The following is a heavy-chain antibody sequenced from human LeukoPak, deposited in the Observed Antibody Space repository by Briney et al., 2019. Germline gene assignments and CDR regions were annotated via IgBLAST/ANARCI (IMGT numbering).Heavy chain of an antibody. Sequence: SETLSLTCDVSGGFTSNDYWWSWVRQPPGKGLEWIGEIRHYDGHTKYNPSLKGRVTISIDKPRNHFSLTLTSVTAADTAIYYCASSIPIGWSPNTYWGQGTLVIVSS. D-gene: IGHD6-19*01. V-gene: IGHV4/OR15-8*02. CDR3: ASSIPIGWSPNTY. CDR1: GGFTSNDYW. J-gene: IGHJ4*02. CDR2: IRHYDGHT.